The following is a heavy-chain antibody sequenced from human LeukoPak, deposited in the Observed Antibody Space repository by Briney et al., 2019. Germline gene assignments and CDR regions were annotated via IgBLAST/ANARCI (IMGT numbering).Heavy chain of an antibody. CDR1: GLIVSSKY. CDR2: IYSDGST. CDR3: ASPLPLQY. J-gene: IGHJ4*02. Sequence: GGSLRLSCAASGLIVSSKYMSWVRQAPGKGLEWVSVIYSDGSTYYADSVKGRFTISRDNSKNTLYLQMNSLRAEDTAVYYCASPLPLQYWGQGTLVTVSS. V-gene: IGHV3-53*01.